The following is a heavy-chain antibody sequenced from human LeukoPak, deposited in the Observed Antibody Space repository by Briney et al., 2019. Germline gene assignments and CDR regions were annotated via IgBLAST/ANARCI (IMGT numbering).Heavy chain of an antibody. V-gene: IGHV4-34*01. D-gene: IGHD3-22*01. CDR2: INHSRST. CDR1: GGSFSGYY. CDR3: VTYYFDSSGPKKNY. Sequence: KPSETLSLTCPVYGGSFSGYYWSWIRQPPGKGLEWIGEINHSRSTNYNPSLKSRVTVSVDTSKKQFSLKLSSVTAADTAVYYCVTYYFDSSGPKKNYWGQGTLVTVSS. J-gene: IGHJ4*02.